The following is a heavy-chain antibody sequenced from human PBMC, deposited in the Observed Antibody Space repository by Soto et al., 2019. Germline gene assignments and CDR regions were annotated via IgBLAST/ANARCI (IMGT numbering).Heavy chain of an antibody. Sequence: PSETLSLTCTVPGGSISTYYWSWIRQPPGKGLEWIGFIYYTGSTNYNPSLKSRVTLSLDTSKNQFSLKLSSVTAADTAVYYCARASSCAYDSCAFDPWGQGTLVTVSS. V-gene: IGHV4-59*01. CDR2: IYYTGST. CDR1: GGSISTYY. CDR3: ARASSCAYDSCAFDP. D-gene: IGHD3-16*01. J-gene: IGHJ5*02.